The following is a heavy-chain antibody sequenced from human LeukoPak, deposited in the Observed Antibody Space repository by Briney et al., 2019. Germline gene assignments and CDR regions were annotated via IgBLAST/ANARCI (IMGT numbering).Heavy chain of an antibody. V-gene: IGHV1-2*02. CDR1: GYTFTGYY. D-gene: IGHD3-10*01. CDR3: ARAQTHQVLMVRGGKDWFDP. Sequence: GASVKVSCKASGYTFTGYYMHWVRQAPGQGLEWMGWINPNSGGTNYAQKFQGRVTMTTDTSTSTAYMELRSLRSDDTAVYYCARAQTHQVLMVRGGKDWFDPWGQGTLVTVSS. CDR2: INPNSGGT. J-gene: IGHJ5*02.